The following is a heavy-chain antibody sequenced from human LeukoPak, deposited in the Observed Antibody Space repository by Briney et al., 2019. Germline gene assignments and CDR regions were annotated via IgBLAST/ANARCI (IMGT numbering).Heavy chain of an antibody. J-gene: IGHJ4*02. CDR3: AKDFGSGSYYLPFDY. CDR2: ISGSGGST. Sequence: GGSLRLSCAASGFTFSSYAMSWVRQAPGKGLEWVSAISGSGGSTYYADSVKGRFTISRDNSKSTLYLQMNSLRAEDTAVYYCAKDFGSGSYYLPFDYWGQGTLVTVSS. CDR1: GFTFSSYA. V-gene: IGHV3-23*01. D-gene: IGHD3-10*01.